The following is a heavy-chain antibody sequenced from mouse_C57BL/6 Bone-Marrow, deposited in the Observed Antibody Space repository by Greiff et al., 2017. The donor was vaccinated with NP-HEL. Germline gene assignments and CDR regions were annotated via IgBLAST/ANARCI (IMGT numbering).Heavy chain of an antibody. Sequence: QVQLQQSGAELVKPGASVKLSCKASGYTFTSYLMHWVKQRPGRGLEWIGRIDPNSGGTKYNEKFKSKATLTVDKPSSTAYMQLNSLTSEDSAVYDGARYYYGSSSFDYWGQGTTLTVSS. V-gene: IGHV1-72*01. CDR3: ARYYYGSSSFDY. D-gene: IGHD1-1*01. CDR2: IDPNSGGT. J-gene: IGHJ2*01. CDR1: GYTFTSYL.